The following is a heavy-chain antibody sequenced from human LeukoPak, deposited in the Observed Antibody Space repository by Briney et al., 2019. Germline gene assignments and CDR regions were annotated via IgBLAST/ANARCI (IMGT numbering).Heavy chain of an antibody. Sequence: PSETLSLTCTVSGYSISSGYYWGWLRQSPGKGLEWIGSIYHSGNTYYNPSLKTRGTISVDMPRNQFSLNLNSVTAADTAVYYCARAYSGSSGVFEFWGQGTLVTVSS. V-gene: IGHV4-38-2*02. CDR1: GYSISSGYY. J-gene: IGHJ4*02. CDR2: IYHSGNT. CDR3: ARAYSGSSGVFEF. D-gene: IGHD2-15*01.